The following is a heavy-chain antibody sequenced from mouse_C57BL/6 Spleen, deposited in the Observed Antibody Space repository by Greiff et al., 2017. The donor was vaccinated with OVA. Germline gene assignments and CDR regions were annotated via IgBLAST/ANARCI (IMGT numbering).Heavy chain of an antibody. J-gene: IGHJ4*01. Sequence: QVQLKQPGAELVKPGASVKLSCKASGYTFTSYWMHWVKQRPGQGLEWIGMIHPNSGSTNYNEKFKSKATLTVDKSSSTAYMQLSSLTSEDSAVYYCAREELGQNYAMDYWGQGTSVTVSS. V-gene: IGHV1-64*01. CDR3: AREELGQNYAMDY. D-gene: IGHD4-1*01. CDR2: IHPNSGST. CDR1: GYTFTSYW.